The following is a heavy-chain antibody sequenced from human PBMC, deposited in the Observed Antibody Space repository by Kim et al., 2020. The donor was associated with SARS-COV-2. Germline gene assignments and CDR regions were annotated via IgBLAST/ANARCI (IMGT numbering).Heavy chain of an antibody. CDR3: AKDRDSGYDFISY. V-gene: IGHV3-23*01. Sequence: YADSVKGRFTISRDNSKNTLYLQMNSLRAEDTAVYYCAKDRDSGYDFISYWGQGTLVTVSS. J-gene: IGHJ4*02. D-gene: IGHD5-12*01.